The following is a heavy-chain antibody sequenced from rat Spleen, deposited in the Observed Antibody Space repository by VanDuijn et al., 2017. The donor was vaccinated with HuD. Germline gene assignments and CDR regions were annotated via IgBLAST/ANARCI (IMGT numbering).Heavy chain of an antibody. V-gene: IGHV5-7*01. CDR2: ISYDGTAT. J-gene: IGHJ3*01. Sequence: EVQLVESGGGLVQPGRSLKLSCAASGFTFSDYYMAWVRQAPTKGLEWVASISYDGTATYYRDSVKGRFTISRDNAKSTLYLQMDSLRSEDTATYFCARLGGLRNWFAYWGRGALVTVSS. CDR3: ARLGGLRNWFAY. CDR1: GFTFSDYY. D-gene: IGHD4-3*01.